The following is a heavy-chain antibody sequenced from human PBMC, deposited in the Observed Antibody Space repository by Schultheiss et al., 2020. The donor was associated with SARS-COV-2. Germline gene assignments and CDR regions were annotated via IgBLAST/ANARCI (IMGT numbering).Heavy chain of an antibody. CDR1: GGSISSGGYS. CDR3: ARERGYGGNSDWGWDFQH. V-gene: IGHV4-30-2*01. CDR2: IYHSGST. Sequence: SETLSLTCAVSGGSISSGGYSWSWIRQPPGKGLEWIGYIYHSGSTYYNPSLKSRVTISVDRSKNQFSLKLNSLTAADTAVYYCARERGYGGNSDWGWDFQHWGQGTLVTVSS. J-gene: IGHJ1*01. D-gene: IGHD4-23*01.